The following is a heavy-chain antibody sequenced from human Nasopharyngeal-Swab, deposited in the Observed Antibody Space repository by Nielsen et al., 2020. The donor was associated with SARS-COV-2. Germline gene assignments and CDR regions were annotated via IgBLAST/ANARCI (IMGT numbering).Heavy chain of an antibody. CDR2: IYSGGST. J-gene: IGHJ6*02. Sequence: GESLKISCAASGFTVSSNYMSWVRQALGKGLEWVSVIYSGGSTYYIDSVKGRFTVSRDNSRNTLYLQMNSLRPEDTAVYYCAREKAVAGIGGYHYYGMDVWGQGTTVTVSS. V-gene: IGHV3-53*05. D-gene: IGHD6-19*01. CDR3: AREKAVAGIGGYHYYGMDV. CDR1: GFTVSSNY.